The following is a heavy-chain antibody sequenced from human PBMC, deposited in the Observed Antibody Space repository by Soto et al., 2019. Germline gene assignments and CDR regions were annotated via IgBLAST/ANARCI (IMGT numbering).Heavy chain of an antibody. CDR2: IRSKAYGGTT. CDR3: TRDHDDSSGYYYVRPDY. D-gene: IGHD3-22*01. V-gene: IGHV3-49*03. Sequence: GSLRLSCTASGFTFGDYAMSWFRQAPGKGLEWVGFIRSKAYGGTTEYAASVKGRFTISRDDSKSIAYLQMNSLKTEDTAVYYCTRDHDDSSGYYYVRPDYWGQGTLVTVSS. CDR1: GFTFGDYA. J-gene: IGHJ4*02.